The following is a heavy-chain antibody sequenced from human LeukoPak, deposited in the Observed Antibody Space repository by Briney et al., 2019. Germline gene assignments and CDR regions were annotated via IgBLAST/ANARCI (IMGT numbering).Heavy chain of an antibody. CDR1: GGSFSGYY. V-gene: IGHV4-4*07. Sequence: SETLSLTCAVYGGSFSGYYWSWIRQPAGKGLEWIGRIYTSGSTNYNPALKSRVTMSVDTSKNQFSLKLSSVTAADTAVYYCARDQGGRIAAAGTYNWFDPWGQGTLVTVSS. CDR2: IYTSGST. D-gene: IGHD6-13*01. CDR3: ARDQGGRIAAAGTYNWFDP. J-gene: IGHJ5*02.